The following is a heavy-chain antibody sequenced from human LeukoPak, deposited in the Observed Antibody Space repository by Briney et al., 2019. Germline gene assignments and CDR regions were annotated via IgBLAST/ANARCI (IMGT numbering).Heavy chain of an antibody. CDR2: INHSGST. V-gene: IGHV4-34*01. Sequence: SETLSLTCAVYGGSFSGYYWSWIRQPPGKGLEWIGEINHSGSTNYNPSLKSRVTISVDTSKNQFSLKLSSVTAADTAVYYCARRVGLGKGSQRFDIWGQGTMVTVSS. CDR1: GGSFSGYY. J-gene: IGHJ3*02. CDR3: ARRVGLGKGSQRFDI. D-gene: IGHD1-26*01.